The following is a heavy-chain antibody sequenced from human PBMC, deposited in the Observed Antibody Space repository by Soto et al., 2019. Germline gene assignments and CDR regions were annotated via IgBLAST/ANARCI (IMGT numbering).Heavy chain of an antibody. Sequence: GASVKVSCKASGYTFTSYAMHWVRQAPGQRLEWMGWINAGNGNTKYSQKFQGRVTITRDTSASTAYMELSSLRSEDTAVYYCAREVPYGSGSPPYYYYYYGMDVWGQGTTVTVS. D-gene: IGHD3-10*01. V-gene: IGHV1-3*01. CDR1: GYTFTSYA. CDR3: AREVPYGSGSPPYYYYYYGMDV. CDR2: INAGNGNT. J-gene: IGHJ6*02.